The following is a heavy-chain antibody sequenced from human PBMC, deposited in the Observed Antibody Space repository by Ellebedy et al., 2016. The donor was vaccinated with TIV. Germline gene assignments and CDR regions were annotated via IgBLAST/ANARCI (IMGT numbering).Heavy chain of an antibody. J-gene: IGHJ3*01. CDR3: ARDPVGVGPAFDV. V-gene: IGHV3-21*04. Sequence: PGGSLRLSCAASGFNFNTYTMSWVRQAPGKGLEWVSSISITSSYIYYADSVRGRFTISRDNAKNSLYLQMNSLRAEDTAIYYCARDPVGVGPAFDVWGQGKMVTVSS. CDR1: GFNFNTYT. D-gene: IGHD4-23*01. CDR2: ISITSSYI.